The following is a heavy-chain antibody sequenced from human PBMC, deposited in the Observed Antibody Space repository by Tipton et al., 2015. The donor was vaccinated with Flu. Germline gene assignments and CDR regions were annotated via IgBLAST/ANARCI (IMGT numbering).Heavy chain of an antibody. Sequence: SLRLSCAASGFSVSSNYMSWVRQAQGKGLEWVSVIYSGGSTYYADSVKGRFTISRDNSKLYLQMNSLRAEDTAVYYCASRRGGDYPYFDYWGQGTLVTVSS. J-gene: IGHJ4*02. D-gene: IGHD4-17*01. CDR1: GFSVSSNY. CDR2: IYSGGST. V-gene: IGHV3-53*01. CDR3: ASRRGGDYPYFDY.